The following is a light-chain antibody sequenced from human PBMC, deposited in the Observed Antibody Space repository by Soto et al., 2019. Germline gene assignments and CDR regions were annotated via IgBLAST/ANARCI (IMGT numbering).Light chain of an antibody. J-gene: IGKJ4*01. Sequence: DIQMTQSPSRLPASVGDSVIITCQASQAISNHLNWYQQKPGRAPTLLIYDTSNLETGVPSRFRGSGGGTDFTVTITSLQLEDFATYFCQQTDKPPLTYGVETKVDMK. CDR2: DTS. V-gene: IGKV1-33*01. CDR1: QAISNH. CDR3: QQTDKPPLT.